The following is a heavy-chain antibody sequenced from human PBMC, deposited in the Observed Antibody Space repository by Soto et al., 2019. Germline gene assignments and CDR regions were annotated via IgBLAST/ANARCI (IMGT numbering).Heavy chain of an antibody. CDR1: GVSFSGYY. Sequence: SETLSLTCAVYGVSFSGYYWSWIRQPPGKGLEWIGEINHSGSTNYNPSPKSRVTISVDTSKNQFSLKLSSVTAADTAVYYRARGDRFDWLLYGQNWFDPWGQGTLVTVSS. V-gene: IGHV4-34*01. CDR2: INHSGST. J-gene: IGHJ5*02. CDR3: ARGDRFDWLLYGQNWFDP. D-gene: IGHD3-9*01.